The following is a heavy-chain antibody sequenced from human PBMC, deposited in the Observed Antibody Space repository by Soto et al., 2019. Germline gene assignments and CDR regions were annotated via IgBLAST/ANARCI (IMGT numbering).Heavy chain of an antibody. D-gene: IGHD2-15*01. Sequence: SETLSLTCTVSGGSICSGGYYWSWIRQHPGKGLEWIGYIYYSGSTYYNPSLKSRVTISVDTSKNQFSLKLSSVTAADTAVYYCARVPKAVVVAATVYFDYWGQGTLVTVS. CDR1: GGSICSGGYY. CDR3: ARVPKAVVVAATVYFDY. J-gene: IGHJ4*02. V-gene: IGHV4-31*03. CDR2: IYYSGST.